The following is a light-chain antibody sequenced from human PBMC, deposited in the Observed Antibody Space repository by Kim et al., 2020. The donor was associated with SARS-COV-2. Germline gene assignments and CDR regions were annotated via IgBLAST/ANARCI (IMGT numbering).Light chain of an antibody. Sequence: EIVLTQSPATLSLSPGERATLSCRASQSVITSLAWYQQKPGQAPRLLIYDASNRATGIPARFSDSGSGTDFTLSISSLEPEDFAVYYCQHRSNWPPYTFGQGTKLEI. CDR1: QSVITS. J-gene: IGKJ2*01. CDR3: QHRSNWPPYT. CDR2: DAS. V-gene: IGKV3-11*01.